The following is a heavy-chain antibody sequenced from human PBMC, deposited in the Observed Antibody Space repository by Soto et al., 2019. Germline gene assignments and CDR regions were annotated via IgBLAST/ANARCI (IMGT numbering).Heavy chain of an antibody. CDR1: GGTFSSYT. V-gene: IGHV1-69*02. J-gene: IGHJ5*02. D-gene: IGHD4-17*01. Sequence: QVQLVQSGAEVKKPGSSVKVSCKASGGTFSSYTISWVRQAPGQGLEWMGRIIPILGIANYAQKFQGRVTITADKSTSTAYMELSNLRSEDTAVYYCAKGDYGDYGWFDPWGKGTLVTVSS. CDR2: IIPILGIA. CDR3: AKGDYGDYGWFDP.